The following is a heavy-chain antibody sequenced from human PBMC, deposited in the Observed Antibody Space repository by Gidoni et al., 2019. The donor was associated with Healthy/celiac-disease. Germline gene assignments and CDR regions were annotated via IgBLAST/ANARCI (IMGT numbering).Heavy chain of an antibody. J-gene: IGHJ4*02. D-gene: IGHD3-16*02. CDR3: AKLYVWGSYRSTPFDY. Sequence: EVQLLESGGGLVQPGGSLRLSCAASGFTFGSHALRWVRQAPGKGLEWVSAISGSGGSTYYADSVKGRFTISRDNSKNTLYLQMNSLRAEDTAVYYCAKLYVWGSYRSTPFDYWGQGTLVTVSS. V-gene: IGHV3-23*01. CDR1: GFTFGSHA. CDR2: ISGSGGST.